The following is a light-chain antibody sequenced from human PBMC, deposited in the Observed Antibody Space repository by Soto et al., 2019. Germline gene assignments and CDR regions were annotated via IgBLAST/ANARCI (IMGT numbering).Light chain of an antibody. CDR3: AAWDGSLNGYV. J-gene: IGLJ1*01. V-gene: IGLV1-44*01. Sequence: QSVLTQPPSASGIPGQSVTISCSGSNSNIGSNAVNWYQQFPGAAPTLLIYSTNERPSGVPDRFSGSKSGTSASLAISGLQSEDEADYHCAAWDGSLNGYVFGSGTKVTVL. CDR1: NSNIGSNA. CDR2: STN.